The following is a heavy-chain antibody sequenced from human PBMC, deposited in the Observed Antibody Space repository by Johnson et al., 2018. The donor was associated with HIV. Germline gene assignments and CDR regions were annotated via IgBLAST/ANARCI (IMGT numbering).Heavy chain of an antibody. CDR3: ARVGLVGRKGALGGFDI. Sequence: VQLVESGGGLVQPGGSLRLSCADSGFTFSTYWMNWVRQAPGKGLEWVANIKQDGSEEYYVDTVKGRFTISRDNAKNSLYLQMNSLRAEDTAVYYCARVGLVGRKGALGGFDIWGPGTIVTVSS. CDR1: GFTFSTYW. J-gene: IGHJ3*02. CDR2: IKQDGSEE. D-gene: IGHD1-26*01. V-gene: IGHV3-7*01.